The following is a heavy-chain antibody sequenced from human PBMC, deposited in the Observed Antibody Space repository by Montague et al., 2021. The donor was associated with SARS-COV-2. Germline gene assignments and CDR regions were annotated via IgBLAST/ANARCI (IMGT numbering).Heavy chain of an antibody. Sequence: SLSLSLSASGFTFSSHDMTWVRQAPGKGLEWVSIIHSGASYASYAGSVKGRFTISRDNSKNTLYLQMNSLRAEDTAVYYCAKGVGQKSSAVDYWGQGTQVTVSS. J-gene: IGHJ4*02. D-gene: IGHD1-26*01. CDR2: IHSGASYA. V-gene: IGHV3-23*03. CDR3: AKGVGQKSSAVDY. CDR1: GFTFSSHD.